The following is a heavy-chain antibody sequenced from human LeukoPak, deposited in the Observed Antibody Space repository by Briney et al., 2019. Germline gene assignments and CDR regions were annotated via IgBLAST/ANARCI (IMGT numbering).Heavy chain of an antibody. D-gene: IGHD3-10*01. V-gene: IGHV3-21*01. CDR2: ISSSSSYT. CDR3: ATPPYYYGSGKENY. Sequence: GGSLRLSCAASGFTFSSYSMNWVRQAPGKGLEWVSSISSSSSYTYYADSVKGRSTISRDNAKNSLYLQMNSLRAEDTAVYYCATPPYYYGSGKENYWGQGTLVTVSS. J-gene: IGHJ4*02. CDR1: GFTFSSYS.